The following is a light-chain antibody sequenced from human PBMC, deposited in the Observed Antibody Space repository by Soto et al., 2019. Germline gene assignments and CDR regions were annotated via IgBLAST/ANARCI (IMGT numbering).Light chain of an antibody. CDR1: SSDISIYNY. Sequence: QSALAQPASVSGSPGQSITISCTGTSSDISIYNYVSWYQQHPGKAPKLIIYEVSNRPSGISNRFSGAKSGNTASLTISGLQVEDEAHYYCCSYTSSTNYVFGAGTKVTVL. CDR2: EVS. V-gene: IGLV2-14*01. J-gene: IGLJ1*01. CDR3: CSYTSSTNYV.